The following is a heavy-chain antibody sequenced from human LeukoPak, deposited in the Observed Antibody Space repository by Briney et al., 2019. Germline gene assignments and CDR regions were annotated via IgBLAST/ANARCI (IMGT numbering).Heavy chain of an antibody. CDR3: ASLAHDYVWGSYPY. V-gene: IGHV4-34*01. J-gene: IGHJ4*02. Sequence: SETLSLTCAVYGGSFSGYYRSWIRQPPGKGLEWIGEINHSGSTNYNPSLKSRVTISVDTSKNQFSLKLSSVTAADTAVYYCASLAHDYVWGSYPYWGQGTLVTVSS. D-gene: IGHD3-16*02. CDR2: INHSGST. CDR1: GGSFSGYY.